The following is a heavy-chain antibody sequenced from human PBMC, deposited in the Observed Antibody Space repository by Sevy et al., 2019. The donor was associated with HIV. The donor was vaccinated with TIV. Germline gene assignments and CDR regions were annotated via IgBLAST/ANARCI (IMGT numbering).Heavy chain of an antibody. Sequence: GGSLRLSCSVSGFNFSTYAMHWVRQAPGKGLEWVAVITSDVIRKYYGASVRGRFAISRDNSNNTLSLQMNSLRIEDTAVYYCARDARGDAALRDYWGQGTLVTVSS. CDR3: ARDARGDAALRDY. CDR1: GFNFSTYA. D-gene: IGHD3-16*01. J-gene: IGHJ4*02. V-gene: IGHV3-30*09. CDR2: ITSDVIRK.